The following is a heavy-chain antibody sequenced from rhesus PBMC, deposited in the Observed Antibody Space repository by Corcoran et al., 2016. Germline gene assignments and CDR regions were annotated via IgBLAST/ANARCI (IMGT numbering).Heavy chain of an antibody. Sequence: QVQLQESGPGLVKPSETLSLTCAVSGGSFSSYWWSWIRQPPGKGLEWIGEINGNSGSTNYNPSLKRRVTISKDASKNQFSLKLSSVTAADTAVYYCARVLYYNIWTGYYPKYFDYWGQGVLVTVSS. J-gene: IGHJ4*01. CDR2: INGNSGST. CDR3: ARVLYYNIWTGYYPKYFDY. V-gene: IGHV4-80*01. CDR1: GGSFSSYW. D-gene: IGHD3-3*01.